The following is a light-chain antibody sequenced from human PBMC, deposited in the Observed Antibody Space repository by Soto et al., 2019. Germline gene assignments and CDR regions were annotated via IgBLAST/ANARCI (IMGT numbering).Light chain of an antibody. V-gene: IGKV3-20*01. Sequence: EIVLTQSPATLSLSPGERATLSCRASQSLTNSFIAWYQQKPGQAPRLLIYGASSRATGIPDRFSGSGSGTDFSLTISRLEPEDSAVYYCQQYGDAPRVTFGQGTRLGL. J-gene: IGKJ5*01. CDR1: QSLTNSF. CDR3: QQYGDAPRVT. CDR2: GAS.